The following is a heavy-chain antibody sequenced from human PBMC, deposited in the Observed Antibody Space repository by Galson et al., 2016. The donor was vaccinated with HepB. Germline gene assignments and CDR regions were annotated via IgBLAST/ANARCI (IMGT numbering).Heavy chain of an antibody. J-gene: IGHJ1*01. D-gene: IGHD6-25*01. V-gene: IGHV3-11*01. Sequence: SLRLSCAASGFTFSDYYMSWIRQAPGKGLEWVSYISDSGRIISYADSVKGRFTISRDNAKNSLHLQLNSLRADDTAVYYCATGGQRYFEHWGQGTLVSVSS. CDR1: GFTFSDYY. CDR3: ATGGQRYFEH. CDR2: ISDSGRII.